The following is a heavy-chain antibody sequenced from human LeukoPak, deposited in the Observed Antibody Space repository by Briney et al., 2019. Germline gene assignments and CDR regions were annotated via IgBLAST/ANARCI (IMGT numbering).Heavy chain of an antibody. CDR3: ARGGSPIAIFGVVISWFDP. J-gene: IGHJ5*02. Sequence: SETLSLTCTVSGGSISSDGYYWSWIRQHPGKGLEWIGYIYYSGSTYYNPSLKSRVTISVDTSKNQFSLKLSSVTAADTAVYYCARGGSPIAIFGVVISWFDPWGQGTLVTVSP. CDR1: GGSISSDGYY. V-gene: IGHV4-61*08. CDR2: IYYSGST. D-gene: IGHD3-3*01.